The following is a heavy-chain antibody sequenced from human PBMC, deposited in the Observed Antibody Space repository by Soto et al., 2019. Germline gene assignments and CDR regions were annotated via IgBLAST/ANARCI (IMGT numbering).Heavy chain of an antibody. J-gene: IGHJ6*03. V-gene: IGHV3-9*01. Sequence: GGSLRLSCAASGFTFDDYAMHWVRQAPGKGLEWVSGISWNSGSIGYADSVKGRFTISRDNAKNSLYLQMNSLRAEDTALYYCAKGGYINRVDYYYYYYMDFWGTGTTVTVFS. CDR1: GFTFDDYA. D-gene: IGHD4-4*01. CDR2: ISWNSGSI. CDR3: AKGGYINRVDYYYYYYMDF.